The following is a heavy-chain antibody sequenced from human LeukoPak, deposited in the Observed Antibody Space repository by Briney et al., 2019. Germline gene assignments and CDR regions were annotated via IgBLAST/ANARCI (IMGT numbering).Heavy chain of an antibody. Sequence: PGGSLRLSCAASGFTFSNYGMAGFRQAPGKGLEWVSTISGSGGSTYYADSVKGRFTISRDNSKNTLYVQMNSLRAEDTAVYYCANGRDAYWGQGTLVTVSS. CDR1: GFTFSNYG. CDR2: ISGSGGST. D-gene: IGHD1-1*01. V-gene: IGHV3-23*01. CDR3: ANGRDAY. J-gene: IGHJ4*02.